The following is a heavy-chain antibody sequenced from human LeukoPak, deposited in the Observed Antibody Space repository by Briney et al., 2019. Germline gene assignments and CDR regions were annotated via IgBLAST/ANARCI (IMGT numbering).Heavy chain of an antibody. CDR3: AGGIPADY. CDR2: INHSGST. J-gene: IGHJ4*02. Sequence: SETLSLTCAVYGGSFSGYYWSWIRQPPGKGLEWIGEINHSGSTNYNPSLKSRVTISVDTSKNQFSLKLSSVTAADTAVYYCAGGIPADYWGQGTLVTVSS. D-gene: IGHD2-21*01. V-gene: IGHV4-34*01. CDR1: GGSFSGYY.